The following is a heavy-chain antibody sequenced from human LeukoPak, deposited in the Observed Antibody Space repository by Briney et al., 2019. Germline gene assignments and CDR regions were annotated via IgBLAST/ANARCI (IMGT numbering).Heavy chain of an antibody. CDR3: QSRFLEWLLDY. D-gene: IGHD3-3*01. V-gene: IGHV4-39*01. Sequence: WETLSLTCTVSGGSISSNNYFWGWIRQPPGKGLEWIGSIYDSGSTYYNPSLKSRVTISVDTSKNQFSLKLNSVTAADTAMYYCQSRFLEWLLDYWGQGTLVTVSS. CDR1: GGSISSNNYF. J-gene: IGHJ4*02. CDR2: IYDSGST.